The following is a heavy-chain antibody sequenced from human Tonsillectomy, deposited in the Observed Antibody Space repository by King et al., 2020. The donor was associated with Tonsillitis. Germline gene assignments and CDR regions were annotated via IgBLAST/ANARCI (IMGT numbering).Heavy chain of an antibody. D-gene: IGHD2-8*01. CDR3: GGMVYAGDY. V-gene: IGHV3-30*02. J-gene: IGHJ4*02. Sequence: VQLVESGGGVVQPGGSLRLSCAASGFTFSSYGMHWVRQAPGKGLEWVAFIRDDGSKTHYADSVKGRFSISRDNSKNTLYLQMNSLRAEDTAVYYRGGMVYAGDYWGQGTLVTVSS. CDR1: GFTFSSYG. CDR2: IRDDGSKT.